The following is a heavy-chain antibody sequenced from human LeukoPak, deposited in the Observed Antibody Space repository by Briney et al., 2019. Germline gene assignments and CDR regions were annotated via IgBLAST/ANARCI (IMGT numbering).Heavy chain of an antibody. CDR2: ISSSSSTI. CDR3: AKDGGSGWTDAFDI. Sequence: PGGSLRLSCVASGFTFSSYSMNWVRQAPGKGLEWVSYISSSSSTIHYADSVKGRFTISRDNAKNSLYLQMNSLRDEDTAVYYCAKDGGSGWTDAFDIWGQGTMVTVSS. CDR1: GFTFSSYS. J-gene: IGHJ3*02. V-gene: IGHV3-48*02. D-gene: IGHD6-19*01.